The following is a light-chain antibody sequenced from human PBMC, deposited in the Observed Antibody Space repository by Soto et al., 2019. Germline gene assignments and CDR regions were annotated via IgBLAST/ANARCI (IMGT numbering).Light chain of an antibody. Sequence: QSVLTQPASVSGSTGQSITISCTGTSSDVGGYNFVTWYQQNPGEAPKLLTHDVSSRASGVPNRFSGSKSGTTASLTISGIQAEDEADYSCCPYASSTSYVFGTGTKVTVL. J-gene: IGLJ1*01. CDR3: CPYASSTSYV. V-gene: IGLV2-14*03. CDR2: DVS. CDR1: SSDVGGYNF.